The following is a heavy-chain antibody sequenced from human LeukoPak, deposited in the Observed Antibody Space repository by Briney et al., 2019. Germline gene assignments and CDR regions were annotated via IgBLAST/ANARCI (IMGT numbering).Heavy chain of an antibody. Sequence: PGGSLRLSCVASGFTFSNAWMSWVRQAPEKGLEWVGRIKSKTGGGTIEYAAPVKGRFTISRDDSKNMVYLQMNSLKTEDTAVYYCTTLGFDPWGQGTLVSVSS. CDR1: GFTFSNAW. CDR2: IKSKTGGGTI. V-gene: IGHV3-15*01. J-gene: IGHJ5*02. CDR3: TTLGFDP.